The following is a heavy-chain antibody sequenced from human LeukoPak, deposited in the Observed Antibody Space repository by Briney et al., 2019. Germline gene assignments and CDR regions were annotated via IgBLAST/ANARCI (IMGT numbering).Heavy chain of an antibody. J-gene: IGHJ5*02. CDR2: IYYSGST. CDR1: GVSISSYY. D-gene: IGHD3-10*01. CDR3: ARFTMEYYYGSGSPNWFDP. Sequence: WETLSLTCTVSGVSISSYYWSWLGQPPGKGLEWFGYIYYSGSTNYNPPLKSRVTISVDTSKPQFSLKLSSVTAADTAVYYCARFTMEYYYGSGSPNWFDPWGQGTLVTVSS. V-gene: IGHV4-59*12.